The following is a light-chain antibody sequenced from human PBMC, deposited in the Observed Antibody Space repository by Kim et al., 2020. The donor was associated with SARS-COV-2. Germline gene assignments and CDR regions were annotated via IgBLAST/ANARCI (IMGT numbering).Light chain of an antibody. J-gene: IGKJ2*01. Sequence: RANIKCKYSQCVLHSSNNQNYIAWYQQKPGQPPNLLIYWASTREYGVPDRFSGSGSGTDFTLTISSLQAEDVAVYYCQKYYSTPYTFGQGTKLEI. V-gene: IGKV4-1*01. CDR3: QKYYSTPYT. CDR1: QCVLHSSNNQNY. CDR2: WAS.